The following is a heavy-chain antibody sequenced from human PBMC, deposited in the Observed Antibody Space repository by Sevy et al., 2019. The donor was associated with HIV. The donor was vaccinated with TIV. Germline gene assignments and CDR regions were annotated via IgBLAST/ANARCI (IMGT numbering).Heavy chain of an antibody. D-gene: IGHD2-15*01. CDR3: ARVNCSGGSCYYYYGMDV. Sequence: GGSLRLSCAASGFTVSSNYMSWVRQAPGKGLEWVSVIYSGGSTYYADSVKGRFTISRDISKNTLYLQMNSLRAEDTAVYYCARVNCSGGSCYYYYGMDVWGQGTTVTVSS. CDR1: GFTVSSNY. V-gene: IGHV3-53*01. J-gene: IGHJ6*02. CDR2: IYSGGST.